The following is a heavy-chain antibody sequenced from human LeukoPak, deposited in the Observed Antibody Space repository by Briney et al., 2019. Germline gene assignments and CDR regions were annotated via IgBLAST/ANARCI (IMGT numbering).Heavy chain of an antibody. Sequence: GGSLRLSCAASGFTFSSYGMHWVRQAPGKGLDWVAVIWYYGSNKYYADSVKGRFTISRDNSKNTLYLQMNSLRAEDTAVYYCARGSCSSTSCYWDYYYMDVWGKGTTVTVSS. CDR2: IWYYGSNK. CDR3: ARGSCSSTSCYWDYYYMDV. J-gene: IGHJ6*03. V-gene: IGHV3-33*01. D-gene: IGHD2-2*01. CDR1: GFTFSSYG.